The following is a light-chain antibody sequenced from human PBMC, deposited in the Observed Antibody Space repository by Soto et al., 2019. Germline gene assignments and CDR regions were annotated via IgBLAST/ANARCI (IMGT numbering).Light chain of an antibody. CDR3: QQYGSSPST. CDR2: GAS. CDR1: QSVSSGY. J-gene: IGKJ5*01. V-gene: IGKV3-20*01. Sequence: EIVLTQSPGTLSLSPGERATLSCRVSQSVSSGYLAWYQQKPGQAPRLLIYGASSRATGIPDRLSCSGSGTDFTLTIIRLEPEDFALYYCQQYGSSPSTFGQGTRLEI.